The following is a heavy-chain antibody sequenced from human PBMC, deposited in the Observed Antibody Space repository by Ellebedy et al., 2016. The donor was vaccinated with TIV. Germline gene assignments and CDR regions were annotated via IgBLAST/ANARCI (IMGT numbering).Heavy chain of an antibody. CDR2: IYTSGST. D-gene: IGHD3-9*01. CDR1: GGSISSGSYY. J-gene: IGHJ6*03. CDR3: ARGTIGVRLYYYYYYMDV. V-gene: IGHV4-61*02. Sequence: SETLSLTXTVSGGSISSGSYYWSWIRQPAGKGLEWIGRIYTSGSTNYNPSLKSRVTMSVDTSKNQFSLKLSSVTAADTAVYYCARGTIGVRLYYYYYYMDVWGKGTTVTVSS.